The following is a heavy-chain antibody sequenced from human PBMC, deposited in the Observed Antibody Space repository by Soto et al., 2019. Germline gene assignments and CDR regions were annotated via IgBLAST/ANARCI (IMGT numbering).Heavy chain of an antibody. J-gene: IGHJ4*02. Sequence: QVHLVESGGGLAKPGGSGRLSCSASGFTFSDYYMSWTRQAPGKGLGWLPYIGSSGSIKYYADSVKGRFTISSDNAKNSLYLQMNSLRTEDTAVYYCARDRGGFYFDYWGQGTLVAVSS. V-gene: IGHV3-11*01. CDR1: GFTFSDYY. CDR2: IGSSGSIK. CDR3: ARDRGGFYFDY.